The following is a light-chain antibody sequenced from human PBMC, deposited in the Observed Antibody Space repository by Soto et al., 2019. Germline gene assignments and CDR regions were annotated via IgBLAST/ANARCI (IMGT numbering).Light chain of an antibody. J-gene: IGKJ2*03. Sequence: EIVMTQSPATLSVSPGERATLSCRASQTVASNLAWYQQKPGQPPRLLIYAASTRATGFPDRFSGSGFGREFTLTITSLQSEDFAVYYCQQYNDWPPYSFGQGTKLEIK. CDR1: QTVASN. CDR2: AAS. CDR3: QQYNDWPPYS. V-gene: IGKV3-15*01.